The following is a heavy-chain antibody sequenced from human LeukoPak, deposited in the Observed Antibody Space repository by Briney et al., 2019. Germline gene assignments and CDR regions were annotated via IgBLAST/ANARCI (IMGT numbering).Heavy chain of an antibody. CDR2: INTDGRTT. CDR1: GFTFRTYW. D-gene: IGHD5-24*01. V-gene: IGHV3-74*01. Sequence: GGSLRLSCAASGFTFRTYWMHWVRQAPGKGLVWVSRINTDGRTTNYADSVKGRFSISRDNSKDTLYLQMNSLRVEDTAVYYCARGGNSSWDYWGQGALVTVSS. CDR3: ARGGNSSWDY. J-gene: IGHJ4*02.